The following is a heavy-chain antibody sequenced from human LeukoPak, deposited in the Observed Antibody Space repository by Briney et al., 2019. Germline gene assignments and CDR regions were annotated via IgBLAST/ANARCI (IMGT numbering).Heavy chain of an antibody. CDR3: ARDRNCSSTSCYFGYYYYYGMDV. J-gene: IGHJ6*02. V-gene: IGHV4-59*12. CDR2: IYYSGST. CDR1: GGSISSYY. Sequence: SETLSLTCTVSGGSISSYYWSWIRQPPGKGLEWIGYIYYSGSTNYNPSLKSRVTISVDTSKNQFSLKLSSVTAADTAVYYCARDRNCSSTSCYFGYYYYYGMDVWGQGTTVTVSS. D-gene: IGHD2-2*01.